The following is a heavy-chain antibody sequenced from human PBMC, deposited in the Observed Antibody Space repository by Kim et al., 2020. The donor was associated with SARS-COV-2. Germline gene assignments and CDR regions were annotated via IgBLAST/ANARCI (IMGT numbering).Heavy chain of an antibody. CDR2: INHSGST. V-gene: IGHV4-34*01. CDR1: GGSFSGYY. Sequence: SETLSLTCAVYGGSFSGYYWSWIRQPPGKGLEWIGEINHSGSTNYNPSLKSRVTISVDTSKNQFSLKLSSVTAADTAVYYCARDRLLYQAARWFDPWGQGTLVTVSS. D-gene: IGHD3-16*02. J-gene: IGHJ5*02. CDR3: ARDRLLYQAARWFDP.